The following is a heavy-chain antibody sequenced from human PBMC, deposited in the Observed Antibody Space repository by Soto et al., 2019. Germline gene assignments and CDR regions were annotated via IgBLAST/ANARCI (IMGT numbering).Heavy chain of an antibody. V-gene: IGHV3-33*01. CDR2: IWYDGSNK. Sequence: QVQLVESGGGVAQPGRSLRLSCTVSGFTFSGHAMHWVRQAPGKGLEWVTQIWYDGSNKYYAESVKGRFTISRDNSKNTLYRQMNSLRVEDTAVYYCARDGQGLAPYALDVWCQGTSVTVSS. CDR3: ARDGQGLAPYALDV. D-gene: IGHD6-19*01. CDR1: GFTFSGHA. J-gene: IGHJ6*02.